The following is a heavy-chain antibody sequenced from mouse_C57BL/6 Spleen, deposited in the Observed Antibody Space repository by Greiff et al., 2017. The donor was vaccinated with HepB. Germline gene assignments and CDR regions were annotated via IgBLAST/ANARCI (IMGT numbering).Heavy chain of an antibody. J-gene: IGHJ1*03. CDR3: TGGATVDRYFDV. CDR1: GYTFTDYE. Sequence: QVQLKESGAELVRPGASVTLSCKASGYTFTDYEMHWVKQTPVHGLEWIGAIDPETGGTAYNQKFKGKAILTADKSSSTAYMELRSLTSEDSAVYYCTGGATVDRYFDVWGTGTTVTVSS. CDR2: IDPETGGT. V-gene: IGHV1-15*01. D-gene: IGHD1-1*01.